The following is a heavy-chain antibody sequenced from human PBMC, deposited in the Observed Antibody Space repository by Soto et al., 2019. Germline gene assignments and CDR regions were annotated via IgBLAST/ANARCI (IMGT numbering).Heavy chain of an antibody. CDR1: GYTFTSYG. D-gene: IGHD6-6*01. V-gene: IGHV1-18*01. CDR3: ARDVLRIAARNYYYYGMDV. CDR2: ISAYNGNT. J-gene: IGHJ6*02. Sequence: ASVKVSCKASGYTFTSYGISWVRQAPGQGLEWMGWISAYNGNTNYAQKLQGRVTMTTDTSTSTAYMELRSLRSDDTAVYYCARDVLRIAARNYYYYGMDVWGQGTTVTVS.